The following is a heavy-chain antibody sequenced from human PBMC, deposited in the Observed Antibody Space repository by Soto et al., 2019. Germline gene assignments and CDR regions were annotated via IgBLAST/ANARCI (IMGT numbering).Heavy chain of an antibody. V-gene: IGHV3-48*02. CDR2: ISSSSTI. D-gene: IGHD3-3*01. Sequence: EVQLVESGGGLVQPGGSLRLSCAASGFTFSSYSMNWVRQAPGKGLEWVSYISSSSTIYYADSVKGRFTISRDNAKNSLYLQMNSLRDEDTAVYYCARGRGITIFGVVNYYYGMDVWGQGTTVTVSS. J-gene: IGHJ6*02. CDR3: ARGRGITIFGVVNYYYGMDV. CDR1: GFTFSSYS.